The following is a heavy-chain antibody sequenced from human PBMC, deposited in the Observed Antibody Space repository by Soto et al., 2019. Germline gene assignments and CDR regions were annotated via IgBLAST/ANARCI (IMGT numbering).Heavy chain of an antibody. D-gene: IGHD3-22*01. Sequence: SETLSLTCTVSGGSITSGSYYWSWIRQYPGKGLEWIGYIYKSGSTYYNPSLESRVTISGDTSKNQFSLKLSSVTAADTAVYYCAMGPYSYDSSGSLFPRFDPWGQGTLVTVS. J-gene: IGHJ5*02. CDR2: IYKSGST. CDR1: GGSITSGSYY. V-gene: IGHV4-31*03. CDR3: AMGPYSYDSSGSLFPRFDP.